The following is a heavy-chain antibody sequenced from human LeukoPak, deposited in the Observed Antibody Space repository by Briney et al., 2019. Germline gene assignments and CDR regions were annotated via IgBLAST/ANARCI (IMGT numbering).Heavy chain of an antibody. CDR2: IDPSDSYT. CDR1: GSIFTSYW. J-gene: IGHJ4*02. D-gene: IGHD6-13*01. V-gene: IGHV5-10-1*01. CDR3: ARLPRPYRSSWFFF. Sequence: GESLQISCKGSGSIFTSYWISWVRQLPGKGLEWMGRIDPSDSYTNYSPSFQGHVTISADKSISTAYLQWSSLKASDTAMYYCARLPRPYRSSWFFFWGQGTLVTVSS.